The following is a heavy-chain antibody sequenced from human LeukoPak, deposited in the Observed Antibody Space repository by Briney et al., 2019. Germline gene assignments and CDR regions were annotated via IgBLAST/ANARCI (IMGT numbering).Heavy chain of an antibody. D-gene: IGHD3-3*01. CDR2: MNPKTGNT. CDR3: ARGPRVFGVVLSSHWFFDV. J-gene: IGHJ2*01. V-gene: IGHV1-8*01. Sequence: ASVKVSCTASGYTFSSYDINWVRQAAGQGLEWMGWMNPKTGNTGYAQKFQGRLSFTRNASINTAYMELSSLRSEDTAVYYCARGPRVFGVVLSSHWFFDVWGRGTLVTVSS. CDR1: GYTFSSYD.